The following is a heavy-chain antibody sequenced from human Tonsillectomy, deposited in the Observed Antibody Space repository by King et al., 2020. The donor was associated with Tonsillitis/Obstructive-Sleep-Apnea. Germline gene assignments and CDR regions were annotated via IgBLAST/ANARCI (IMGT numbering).Heavy chain of an antibody. CDR2: TYYRSKWYN. CDR3: GRSLGRWLRCAFDI. V-gene: IGHV6-1*01. J-gene: IGHJ3*02. Sequence: IRQSPSRGLEWLGKTYYRSKWYNDYAVSVKSRITINPDTSKNQFSLQLNSVTTEDTAVYYCGRSLGRWLRCAFDIWGQGTMVTVSS. D-gene: IGHD5-12*01.